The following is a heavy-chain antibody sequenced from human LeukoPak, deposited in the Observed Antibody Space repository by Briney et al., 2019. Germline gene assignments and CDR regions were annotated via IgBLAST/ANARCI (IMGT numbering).Heavy chain of an antibody. CDR1: GFTVSSNY. Sequence: GGSLRLSCAASGFTVSSNYMSWVRQAPGEGLEWVSVIYSGGSTYYADSVKGRFTISRDNSKNTLYLQMNSLRAEDTAVYYCAKDLATRGRYFDYWGQGTLVTVSS. V-gene: IGHV3-53*01. J-gene: IGHJ4*02. D-gene: IGHD5-12*01. CDR3: AKDLATRGRYFDY. CDR2: IYSGGST.